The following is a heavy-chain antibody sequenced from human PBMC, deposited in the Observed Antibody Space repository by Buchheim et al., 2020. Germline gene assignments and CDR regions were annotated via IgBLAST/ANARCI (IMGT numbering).Heavy chain of an antibody. D-gene: IGHD1/OR15-1a*01. J-gene: IGHJ6*02. V-gene: IGHV4-61*02. Sequence: QVQLQESGPGLVKPSQPLSLTCTVSGGSISSGSYYWSWIRQPAGKGLEWIGRIYTSGSTNYNPSLKCRVTISVDTSKNQFSLKLSSVTAADTAVYYCARGSNNGNYYYYGMDVWGQGTT. CDR2: IYTSGST. CDR1: GGSISSGSYY. CDR3: ARGSNNGNYYYYGMDV.